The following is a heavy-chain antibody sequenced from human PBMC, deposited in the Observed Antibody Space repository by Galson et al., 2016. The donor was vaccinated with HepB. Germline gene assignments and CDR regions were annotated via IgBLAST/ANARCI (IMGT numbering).Heavy chain of an antibody. J-gene: IGHJ4*02. V-gene: IGHV3-23*01. CDR2: VGGSGST. Sequence: SLRLSCAASGFTFSSYGMSWVRQAPGKGLEWVSTVGGSGSTYYADSVQGRFIISRDNSKNALYLQMNSLRAEDTAIYYCAKASNTGWYKYYFDYWGQGTLVSVSS. CDR3: AKASNTGWYKYYFDY. D-gene: IGHD6-19*01. CDR1: GFTFSSYG.